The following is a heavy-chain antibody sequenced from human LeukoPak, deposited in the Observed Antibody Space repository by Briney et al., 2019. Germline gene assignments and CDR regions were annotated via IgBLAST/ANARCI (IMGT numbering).Heavy chain of an antibody. CDR3: APPPIAATGN. CDR2: IRQDGGAK. CDR1: GFIFNDFG. D-gene: IGHD6-13*01. J-gene: IGHJ4*02. V-gene: IGHV3-7*01. Sequence: GGSLRLSCTASGFIFNDFGMSWVRQAPGEGLEWVANIRQDGGAKNYVDSVKGRFTISRDNAKKSLYLQMNSLRAEDTAVYYCAPPPIAATGNWGQGTLVTVSS.